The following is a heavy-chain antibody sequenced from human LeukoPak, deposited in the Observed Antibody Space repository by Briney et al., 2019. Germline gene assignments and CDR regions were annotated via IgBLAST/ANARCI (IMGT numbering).Heavy chain of an antibody. CDR1: SGSISSSNYY. J-gene: IGHJ4*02. CDR2: IHYSGST. V-gene: IGHV4-39*01. D-gene: IGHD3-10*01. Sequence: PSETLSLTCTVSSGSISSSNYYWGWIRQPPGKGLEWIGSIHYSGSTYYNPSLKSRVAVSVDTSKNQFTVNLSSVTAADTAVYYCTRHFGSGRDDYWGQGTLVTVSS. CDR3: TRHFGSGRDDY.